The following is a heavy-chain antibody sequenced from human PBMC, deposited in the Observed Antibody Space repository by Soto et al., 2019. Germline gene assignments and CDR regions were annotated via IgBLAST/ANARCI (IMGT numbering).Heavy chain of an antibody. V-gene: IGHV3-21*01. CDR3: ASERGGVFDY. D-gene: IGHD3-10*01. CDR2: ISSSSSYI. J-gene: IGHJ4*02. CDR1: GFTFSSYS. Sequence: EVQLVESGGGLVKPGGSLRLSCAASGFTFSSYSMNWVRQAPGKGLEWVASISSSSSYIYYADSVKGRFTISRDNAKNSLYLQMNSLRAEDTAVYYCASERGGVFDYWGQGNLVTVSS.